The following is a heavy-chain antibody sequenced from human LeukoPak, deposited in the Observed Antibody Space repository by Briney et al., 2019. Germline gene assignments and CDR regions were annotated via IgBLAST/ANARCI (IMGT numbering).Heavy chain of an antibody. CDR1: GGSISSSSYY. CDR3: ARQQLASSSWYPGGYFPH. J-gene: IGHJ1*01. Sequence: SETLSLTCTVSGGSISSSSYYWGRIRQPPGKGLEWIGSIYYSGSTYYTPSLKSRVTISVDTSKNQFSLKLSSVTAADTAVYYCARQQLASSSWYPGGYFPHWGQGTLVTVSS. V-gene: IGHV4-39*01. CDR2: IYYSGST. D-gene: IGHD6-13*01.